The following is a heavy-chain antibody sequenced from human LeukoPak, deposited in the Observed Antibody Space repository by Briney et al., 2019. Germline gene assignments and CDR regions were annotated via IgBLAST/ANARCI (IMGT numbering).Heavy chain of an antibody. CDR1: GFTFSSYG. V-gene: IGHV3-30*02. J-gene: IGHJ6*02. Sequence: GGSLRLSCAASGFTFSSYGMQWVRQAPGKGLEWVAFIRYDGSNKYYADSVKGRFTISRDNSKNTLYLQMNSLRAEDTAVYYCANIVATSINYGMDVWGQGTTVTVSS. CDR2: IRYDGSNK. CDR3: ANIVATSINYGMDV. D-gene: IGHD5-12*01.